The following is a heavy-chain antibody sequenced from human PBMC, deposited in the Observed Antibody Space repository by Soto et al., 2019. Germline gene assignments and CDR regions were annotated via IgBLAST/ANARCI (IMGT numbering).Heavy chain of an antibody. J-gene: IGHJ6*02. V-gene: IGHV4-4*07. CDR3: ASAARRGGAYYYYYGMDV. D-gene: IGHD6-6*01. Sequence: SETLSLTCTVSGGSTSSYYWSWIRQPAGKGLEWIGRIYTSGSTNYNPSLKSRVTMSVDTSKNQFSLKLSSVTAADTAVYYCASAARRGGAYYYYYGMDVWGQGTTVTVSS. CDR1: GGSTSSYY. CDR2: IYTSGST.